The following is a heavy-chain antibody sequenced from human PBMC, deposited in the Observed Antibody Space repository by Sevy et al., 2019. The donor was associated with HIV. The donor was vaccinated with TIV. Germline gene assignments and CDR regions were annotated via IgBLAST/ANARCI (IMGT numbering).Heavy chain of an antibody. CDR2: IRSKSYGGTT. CDR1: GFTFGDYA. Sequence: GGSLRLSCTASGFTFGDYAMSRVRQAPRKGLEWVGFIRSKSYGGTTEYAASVKGRFTISRDDSKSIAYLQMNSLKTEDTAVYYCTRGVLGDIVVVVAATTLGYYFDYWGQGTLVTVSS. CDR3: TRGVLGDIVVVVAATTLGYYFDY. D-gene: IGHD2-15*01. J-gene: IGHJ4*02. V-gene: IGHV3-49*04.